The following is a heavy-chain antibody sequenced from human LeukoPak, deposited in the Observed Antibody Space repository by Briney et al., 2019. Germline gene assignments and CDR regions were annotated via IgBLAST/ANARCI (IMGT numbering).Heavy chain of an antibody. Sequence: PGGSLRLSCAASGYTFSTYWMSWVRLAPGKGLEWVASINQDGSQKRYVDSVQGRFTTSRDNTKNSLFLQMNSLRAEDTAVYYCARLKDDVTKLDYWGQGTLVTVSS. J-gene: IGHJ4*02. V-gene: IGHV3-7*01. CDR3: ARLKDDVTKLDY. CDR1: GYTFSTYW. CDR2: INQDGSQK. D-gene: IGHD2-8*01.